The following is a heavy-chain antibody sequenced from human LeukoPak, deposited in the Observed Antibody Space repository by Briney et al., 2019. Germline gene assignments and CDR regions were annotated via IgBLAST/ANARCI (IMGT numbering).Heavy chain of an antibody. CDR3: ARGGYSSSLGFDY. V-gene: IGHV3-48*01. CDR1: GFTFSSYS. D-gene: IGHD6-6*01. CDR2: ISSTGSPI. J-gene: IGHJ4*02. Sequence: PGGSLRLSCAASGFTFSSYSMNWVRQAPGKGLEWVSYISSTGSPIYYADSVKGRFTISRDNAKNSLYLQMNSLRAEDTAVYYCARGGYSSSLGFDYWGQGTLVTVSS.